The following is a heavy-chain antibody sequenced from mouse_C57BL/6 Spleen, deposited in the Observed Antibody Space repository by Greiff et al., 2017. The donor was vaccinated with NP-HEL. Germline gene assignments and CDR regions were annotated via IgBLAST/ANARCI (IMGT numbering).Heavy chain of an antibody. V-gene: IGHV1-18*01. CDR3: ARYYNYFDY. CDR1: GYTFTDYN. Sequence: EVKLVESGPELVKPGASVKIPCKASGYTFTDYNMDWVKQSHGKSLEWIGDINPNNGGTIYNQKFKGKATLTVDKSSSTAYMELRSLTSEDTAVYYCARYYNYFDYWGQGTTLTVSS. J-gene: IGHJ2*01. CDR2: INPNNGGT. D-gene: IGHD1-1*01.